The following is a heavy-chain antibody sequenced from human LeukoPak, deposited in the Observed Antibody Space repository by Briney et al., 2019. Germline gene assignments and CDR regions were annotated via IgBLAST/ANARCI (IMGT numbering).Heavy chain of an antibody. V-gene: IGHV1-8*01. D-gene: IGHD6-19*01. CDR1: GYTFTSYD. J-gene: IGHJ5*02. Sequence: ASVKVSCKASGYTFTSYDINWVRQATGQGLEWMGWMNPNSGNTGYAQKFQGRVTMTRNTSISTAYMELSRLRSDDTAVYYCARGYSSGWYRNWFDPWGQGTLVTVSS. CDR2: MNPNSGNT. CDR3: ARGYSSGWYRNWFDP.